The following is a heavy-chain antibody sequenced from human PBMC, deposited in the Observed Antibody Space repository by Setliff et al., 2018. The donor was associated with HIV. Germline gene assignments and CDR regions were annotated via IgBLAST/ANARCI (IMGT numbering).Heavy chain of an antibody. J-gene: IGHJ4*02. V-gene: IGHV4-61*01. D-gene: IGHD3-9*01. CDR3: ARYVSDWFYFDS. CDR1: GGSVGSGSYY. Sequence: PSETLSLTCSVSGGSVGSGSYYWSWIRQSPGKGLEWLGYIYYSGSTTYNPSLRSRVTISIDTSKNQFSLKLSSVTAADTAVYYCARYVSDWFYFDSWGQGTLVTVSS. CDR2: IYYSGST.